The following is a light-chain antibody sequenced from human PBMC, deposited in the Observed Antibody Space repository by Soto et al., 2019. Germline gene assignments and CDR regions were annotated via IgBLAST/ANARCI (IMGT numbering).Light chain of an antibody. V-gene: IGLV8-61*01. J-gene: IGLJ3*02. Sequence: QTVVTQEPSFSVSPGGTVTLTCGLNSGSVSANNYPSWYQQTPGQAPRTLIYSTNTRSSGVPDRFSGSILGNKAALTITGAQADDESDYYCVLYMGSGIWVFGGGIKLTVL. CDR1: SGSVSANNY. CDR2: STN. CDR3: VLYMGSGIWV.